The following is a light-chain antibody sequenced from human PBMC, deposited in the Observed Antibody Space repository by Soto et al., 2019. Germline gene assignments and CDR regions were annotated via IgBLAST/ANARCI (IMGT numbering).Light chain of an antibody. V-gene: IGKV3-20*01. J-gene: IGKJ4*01. CDR3: QQYGSSLT. CDR2: DVS. CDR1: QNISNY. Sequence: EVVLTTSLATLSFSPVISSTLSCRASQNISNYLIWYQQKPGQAPRLLIYDVSNRATGIPARFSGSGSGTDFTLTISRLEPEDFAVYYCQQYGSSLTGGGGNKVDIK.